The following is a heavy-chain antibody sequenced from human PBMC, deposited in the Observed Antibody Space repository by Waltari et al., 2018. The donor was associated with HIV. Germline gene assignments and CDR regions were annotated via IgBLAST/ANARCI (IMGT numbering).Heavy chain of an antibody. Sequence: QTLLVQSESEVRAPGASVVLSCNASGDRFSNYFLYWLRQAPGQGLEWMGRINPATGEATYSQTLRTRVTMTMGTSSASTYMEMTRLTAADTATYFCARGEDVSLTHLPPGFRLEFWGKGSLVSVSS. CDR2: INPATGEA. J-gene: IGHJ4*02. V-gene: IGHV1-2*06. CDR3: ARGEDVSLTHLPPGFRLEF. CDR1: GDRFSNYF. D-gene: IGHD3-16*01.